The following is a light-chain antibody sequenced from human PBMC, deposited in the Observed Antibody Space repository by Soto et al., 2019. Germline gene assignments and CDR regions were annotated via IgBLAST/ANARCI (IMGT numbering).Light chain of an antibody. Sequence: VLTQSPATLSLSPGERATLSCRASQSVSSYLAWYQQKPGQAPRLLIYDASNRATGIPARFSGSGSGTDFTLTISSLEPEGFAVYYCQQRSNWPPSFGQGTRLEIK. J-gene: IGKJ5*01. CDR3: QQRSNWPPS. V-gene: IGKV3-11*01. CDR1: QSVSSY. CDR2: DAS.